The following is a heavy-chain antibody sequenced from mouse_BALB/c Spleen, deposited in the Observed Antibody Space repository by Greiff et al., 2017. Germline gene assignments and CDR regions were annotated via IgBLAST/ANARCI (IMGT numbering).Heavy chain of an antibody. CDR1: GYSFTGYF. CDR2: INPYNGDT. CDR3: ARSHDLLGYAMDY. V-gene: IGHV1-20*02. D-gene: IGHD2-1*01. Sequence: VQLQQSGPELVKPGASVKISCKASGYSFTGYFMNWVMQSHGKSLEWIGRINPYNGDTFYNQKFKGKATLTVDKSSSTAHMELRSLASEDSAVYYCARSHDLLGYAMDYWGQGTSVTVSS. J-gene: IGHJ4*01.